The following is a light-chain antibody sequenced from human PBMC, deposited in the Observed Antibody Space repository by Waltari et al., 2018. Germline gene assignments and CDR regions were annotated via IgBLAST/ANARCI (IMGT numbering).Light chain of an antibody. CDR3: CSYAGSYTYV. J-gene: IGLJ1*01. CDR2: DVS. CDR1: SSDVGRYNY. V-gene: IGLV2-11*01. Sequence: QSALTQPRSVSGSPGQAVTISCTGTSSDVGRYNYVPWYQQLPGKAPKLMIYDVSKRPSGVPDRFSGSKSGNTASLTISGLQAEDEADYYCCSYAGSYTYVFGTGTKVTVL.